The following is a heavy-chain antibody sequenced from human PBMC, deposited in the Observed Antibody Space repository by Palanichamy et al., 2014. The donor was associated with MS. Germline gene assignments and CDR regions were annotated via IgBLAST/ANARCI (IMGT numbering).Heavy chain of an antibody. D-gene: IGHD3-3*01. CDR3: ARGSYDFWRT. CDR1: GFTFSSYA. J-gene: IGHJ4*02. Sequence: GFTFSSYAMHWVRQAPGKGLEWVAVISYDGSNKYYADSVKGRFTISRDNSKNTLYLQMNSLRAEDTAVYYCARGSYDFWRTWGQGTLVTASS. V-gene: IGHV3-30*04. CDR2: ISYDGSNK.